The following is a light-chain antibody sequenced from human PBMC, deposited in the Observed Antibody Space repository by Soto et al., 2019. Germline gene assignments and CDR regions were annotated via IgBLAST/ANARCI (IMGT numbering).Light chain of an antibody. CDR3: QDYNHYSWT. V-gene: IGKV1-5*03. CDR1: QSISSW. Sequence: DIQLTQSPSTLSASVGDRVTITCRARQSISSWLAWYQQKPGKAPNLLIYKTSNLESGVPSRFSGSGSGTECTLTISSLQPDDFATYDCQDYNHYSWTFGQGTKVESK. CDR2: KTS. J-gene: IGKJ1*01.